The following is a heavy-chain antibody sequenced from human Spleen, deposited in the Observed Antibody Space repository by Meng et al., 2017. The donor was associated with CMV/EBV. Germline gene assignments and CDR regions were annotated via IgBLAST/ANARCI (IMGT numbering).Heavy chain of an antibody. CDR1: GFTFSSYE. D-gene: IGHD2-15*01. CDR2: ISSSSTYT. V-gene: IGHV3-21*01. CDR3: ARGGGRYCSGGGCYFKDF. Sequence: GGSLRLSCAASGFTFSSYEMNWVRQAPGKGLEWVSSISSSSTYTYYADSVKGRFTITKDNAKNSLFLQMDTLRAEDTAVYYCARGGGRYCSGGGCYFKDFWGQGTLVTVSS. J-gene: IGHJ4*02.